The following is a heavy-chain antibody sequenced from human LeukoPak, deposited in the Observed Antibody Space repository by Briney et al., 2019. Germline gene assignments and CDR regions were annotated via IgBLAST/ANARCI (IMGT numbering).Heavy chain of an antibody. V-gene: IGHV3-74*01. J-gene: IGHJ4*02. D-gene: IGHD2-21*02. Sequence: GGSLRLSCAASGFTFSSYWMHWVRQAPGKGLVWVSRITSDGSSTTYADSVKGRFTISRDSAKNTLYQQMNSLRAEDTAVYNCARNPSCGGNCYSLDYWGQGTLVTVSS. CDR3: ARNPSCGGNCYSLDY. CDR1: GFTFSSYW. CDR2: ITSDGSST.